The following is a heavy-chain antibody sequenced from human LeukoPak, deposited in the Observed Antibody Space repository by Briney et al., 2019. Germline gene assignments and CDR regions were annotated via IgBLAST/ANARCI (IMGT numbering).Heavy chain of an antibody. V-gene: IGHV3-74*01. CDR3: ATTMGRGPGGHFVS. D-gene: IGHD1-1*01. Sequence: PGGSLRLSCAASGFTFGNSWVHWVRQAPGKGLVWVSLINADGSTATYADSVRGRFTISRDNAKNSLFLQMNSLRADDTAVYYCATTMGRGPGGHFVSWGQGTLVTVSS. J-gene: IGHJ4*02. CDR1: GFTFGNSW. CDR2: INADGSTA.